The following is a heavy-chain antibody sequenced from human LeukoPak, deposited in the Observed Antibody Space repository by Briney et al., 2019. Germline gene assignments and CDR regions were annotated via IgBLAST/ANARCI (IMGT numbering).Heavy chain of an antibody. V-gene: IGHV4-59*01. CDR3: ARVTPYYYDSSGYSPGFDY. D-gene: IGHD3-22*01. CDR2: IYYSGST. CDR1: GGSISGYY. Sequence: SETLSLTCTVSGGSISGYYWSWIRQPPGKGLEWIGYIYYSGSTNYNPSLKSRVTISVDTSKNQFSLKLSSVTAADTAVYYCARVTPYYYDSSGYSPGFDYWGQGTLVTVSS. J-gene: IGHJ4*02.